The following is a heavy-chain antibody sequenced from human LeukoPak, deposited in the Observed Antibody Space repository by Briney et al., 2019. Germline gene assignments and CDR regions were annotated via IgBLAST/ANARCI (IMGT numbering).Heavy chain of an antibody. CDR2: ISYSGST. CDR1: GGSISSGGYY. Sequence: SETLSLTCTVSGGSISSGGYYWNWIRQHPGKGLEWIGYISYSGSTYYNSSLKSRVTISVDTSKNQFSLNLGSVTAADTAVYYCAALIAVSGTVDYWGQGTLVTVSS. J-gene: IGHJ4*02. D-gene: IGHD6-19*01. CDR3: AALIAVSGTVDY. V-gene: IGHV4-31*03.